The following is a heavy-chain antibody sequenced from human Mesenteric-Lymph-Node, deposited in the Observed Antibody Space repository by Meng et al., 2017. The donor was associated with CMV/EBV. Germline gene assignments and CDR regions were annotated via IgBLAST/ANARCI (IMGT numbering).Heavy chain of an antibody. Sequence: FTFSTYAMLWVRQAPGKGLELVALISHDGRKKYYADSAKGRFTISRDGSKNTVYLQMNSLRAEDAAVYYCARDPTQFYYHSSGCFPDFWGQGTLVTVSS. CDR3: ARDPTQFYYHSSGCFPDF. D-gene: IGHD3-22*01. CDR1: FTFSTYA. CDR2: ISHDGRKK. V-gene: IGHV3-30*04. J-gene: IGHJ4*02.